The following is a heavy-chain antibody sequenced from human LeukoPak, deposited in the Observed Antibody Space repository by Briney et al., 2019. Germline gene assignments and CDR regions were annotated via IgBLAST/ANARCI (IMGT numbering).Heavy chain of an antibody. CDR2: IYSGIST. CDR1: GFTVSSNY. CDR3: ARDMMGPYSSGWYDY. V-gene: IGHV3-53*01. D-gene: IGHD6-19*01. Sequence: GGSLRLSCAASGFTVSSNYMSWVRQAPGKGLEWVSVIYSGISTNYADSVKGRFTISRDNSKNTLYLQMNSLRAEDTAVYYCARDMMGPYSSGWYDYWGQGTLVTVSS. J-gene: IGHJ4*02.